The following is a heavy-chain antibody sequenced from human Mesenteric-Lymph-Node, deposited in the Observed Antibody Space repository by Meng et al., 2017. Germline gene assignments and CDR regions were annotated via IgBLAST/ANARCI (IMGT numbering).Heavy chain of an antibody. J-gene: IGHJ4*02. CDR1: GYTFTGYY. CDR3: ARDGDSSGYIYYFDY. V-gene: IGHV1-2*02. Sequence: ASVKVSCKASGYTFTGYYMHWVRQAPGQGLEWMGWINPNSGGTNYAQKFQGRVTMTRDTSISTAYMELSSLRSEDTAVYYCARDGDSSGYIYYFDYWGQGTLVTVSS. CDR2: INPNSGGT. D-gene: IGHD3-22*01.